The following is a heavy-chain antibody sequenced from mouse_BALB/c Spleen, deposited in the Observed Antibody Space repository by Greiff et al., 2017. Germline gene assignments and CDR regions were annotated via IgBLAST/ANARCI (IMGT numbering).Heavy chain of an antibody. V-gene: IGHV14-3*02. CDR2: IDPANGNT. J-gene: IGHJ2*01. Sequence: EVKLMESGAELVKPGASVKLSCTASGFNIKDTYMHWVKQRPEQGLEWIGRIDPANGNTKYDPKFQGKATITADTSSNTAYLQLSSLTSEDTAVYYCARSRAYFDYWGQGTTLTVSS. CDR3: ARSRAYFDY. CDR1: GFNIKDTY. D-gene: IGHD3-3*01.